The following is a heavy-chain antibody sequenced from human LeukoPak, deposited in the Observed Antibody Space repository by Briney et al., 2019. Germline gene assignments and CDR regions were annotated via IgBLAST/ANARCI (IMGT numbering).Heavy chain of an antibody. CDR1: GGSISSYY. V-gene: IGHV4-59*01. J-gene: IGHJ2*01. CDR3: ARTQEGYWYFDL. Sequence: PSETLSLTCTVSGGSISSYYWSWIRQPPGKGLEWIGYIYYSGSTNYNPSLKSRVTISVDTSKNQFSLELSSVTAADTAVYYCARTQEGYWYFDLWGRGTLVTVSS. CDR2: IYYSGST.